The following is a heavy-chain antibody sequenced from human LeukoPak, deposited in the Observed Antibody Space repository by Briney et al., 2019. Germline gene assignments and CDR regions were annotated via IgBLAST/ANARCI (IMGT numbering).Heavy chain of an antibody. Sequence: QAGGSLRLSCAASGFTLSNFAMHWVRQAPGKGLEWVAVISYNGRNIYYGDSVKGRFTISRDNSKSTLYLQMNSLRGDDTAVYYCASLFYSSNSFVRSIGSDDMDVWGQGTTVTVSS. V-gene: IGHV3-30*03. CDR2: ISYNGRNI. J-gene: IGHJ6*02. D-gene: IGHD4-23*01. CDR1: GFTLSNFA. CDR3: ASLFYSSNSFVRSIGSDDMDV.